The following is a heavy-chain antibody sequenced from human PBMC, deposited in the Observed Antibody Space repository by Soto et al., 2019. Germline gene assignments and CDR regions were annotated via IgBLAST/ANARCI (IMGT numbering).Heavy chain of an antibody. D-gene: IGHD1-26*01. Sequence: GGSLRLSCAVSGLTFSRYAMSWVRQAPGKGLEWVSAIINTGGDTLYADSVKARFTISRDNFKNTLYLQMNSLRAEDAAIYYCAQASGESYPESRVFDQWGQGTRVTVSS. CDR1: GLTFSRYA. V-gene: IGHV3-23*01. CDR2: IINTGGDT. CDR3: AQASGESYPESRVFDQ. J-gene: IGHJ4*02.